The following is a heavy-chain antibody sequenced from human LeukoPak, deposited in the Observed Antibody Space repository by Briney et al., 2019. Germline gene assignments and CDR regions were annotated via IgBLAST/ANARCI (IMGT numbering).Heavy chain of an antibody. J-gene: IGHJ4*02. V-gene: IGHV6-1*01. Sequence: SQTLSLTCAISGDSVSSNSVTWNWIRQSPSRGLEWLGRTYYRSKWYHDYAVSVKSRITINLDTSKNQFSLQLNYVTPEDTAVYYCAREGNAYYFDYWGQGTLVAVSS. D-gene: IGHD1-1*01. CDR2: TYYRSKWYH. CDR3: AREGNAYYFDY. CDR1: GDSVSSNSVT.